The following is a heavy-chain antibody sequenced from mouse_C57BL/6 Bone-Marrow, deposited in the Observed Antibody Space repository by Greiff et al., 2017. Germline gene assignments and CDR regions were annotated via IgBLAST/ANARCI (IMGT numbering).Heavy chain of an antibody. V-gene: IGHV1-15*01. D-gene: IGHD2-4*01. CDR3: TFICYDYSWFAY. CDR1: GYTFTDYE. Sequence: QVQLQQSGAELVRPGASVTLSCKASGYTFTDYEMHWVKQTPVHGLEWIGAIDPETGGTAYNQKFKGKAILTADKSSSTAYMELRSLTSEDSAVYYCTFICYDYSWFAYWGQGTLVTVSA. CDR2: IDPETGGT. J-gene: IGHJ3*01.